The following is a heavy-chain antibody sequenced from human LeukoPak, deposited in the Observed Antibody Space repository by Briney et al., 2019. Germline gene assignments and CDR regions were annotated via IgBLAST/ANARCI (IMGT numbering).Heavy chain of an antibody. V-gene: IGHV1-46*01. Sequence: ASVKVSCKASGGTFSSYAISWVRQAPGQGLEWMGLINPTGGSTGYAQKFQGRVTMTRDMSTRTDYMELSSLRSEDTAIYYCARDNSVGDNAWWFDPWGQGTLVTVSS. CDR2: INPTGGST. D-gene: IGHD1-26*01. CDR3: ARDNSVGDNAWWFDP. J-gene: IGHJ5*02. CDR1: GGTFSSYA.